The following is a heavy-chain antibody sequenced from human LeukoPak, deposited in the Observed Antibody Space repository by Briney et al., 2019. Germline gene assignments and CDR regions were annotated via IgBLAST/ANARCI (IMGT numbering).Heavy chain of an antibody. CDR1: GFTFSRYG. Sequence: GGSLRLSCAASGFTFSRYGLHWVRQAPGKGLEWVAVISYDGSNKYYADSVKGRFTISRDNSKNTLYLQMNSLRAEDTAVYYCAKDTGRSMLRSNAFDIWGQGTMVTVSS. D-gene: IGHD5-12*01. CDR3: AKDTGRSMLRSNAFDI. V-gene: IGHV3-30*18. J-gene: IGHJ3*02. CDR2: ISYDGSNK.